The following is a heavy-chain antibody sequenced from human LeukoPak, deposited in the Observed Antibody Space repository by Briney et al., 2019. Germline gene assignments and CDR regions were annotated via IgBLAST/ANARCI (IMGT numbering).Heavy chain of an antibody. J-gene: IGHJ4*02. CDR2: IYYSGST. V-gene: IGHV4-59*01. CDR1: GGSISSYY. CDR3: AGSNSGSYYSSRHLVDY. Sequence: SETLSLTCTVSGGSISSYYWSWTRQPPGKGLEWIGYIYYSGSTNYNPSLKSRVTISVDTSKNQFSLKLSSVTAADTAVYYCAGSNSGSYYSSRHLVDYWGQGTLVTVSS. D-gene: IGHD1-26*01.